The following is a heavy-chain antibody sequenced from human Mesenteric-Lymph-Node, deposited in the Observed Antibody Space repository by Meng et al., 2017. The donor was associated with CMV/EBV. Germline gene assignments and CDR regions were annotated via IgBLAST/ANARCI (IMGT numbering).Heavy chain of an antibody. J-gene: IGHJ5*01. V-gene: IGHV3-30*02. D-gene: IGHD3-3*01. CDR3: ATDPHEFWSGKNWFDF. CDR2: LHYDGGEK. Sequence: GESLKISCAVSGLTLNTYGMHWVRQAPGKGLEWVAFLHYDGGEKYYGDSVKGRFTISRDTSKNTLYLQMDSLRPEDTAIYYCATDPHEFWSGKNWFDFWGQGTLVTVSS. CDR1: GLTLNTYG.